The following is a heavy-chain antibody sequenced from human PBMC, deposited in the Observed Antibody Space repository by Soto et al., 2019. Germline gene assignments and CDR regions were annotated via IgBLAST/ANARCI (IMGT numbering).Heavy chain of an antibody. Sequence: EVQLVESGGGLVKPGGSLRLSCAASGFTFSSYSMNWVRQAPGKGLEWVSSISSSSYIYYADSVKGRFTISRDNAKNSLYLQMNSLRAEDTAVYYCARDGIAAAGTGYFDLWGRGTLVTVSS. J-gene: IGHJ2*01. CDR2: ISSSSYI. CDR1: GFTFSSYS. V-gene: IGHV3-21*01. CDR3: ARDGIAAAGTGYFDL. D-gene: IGHD6-13*01.